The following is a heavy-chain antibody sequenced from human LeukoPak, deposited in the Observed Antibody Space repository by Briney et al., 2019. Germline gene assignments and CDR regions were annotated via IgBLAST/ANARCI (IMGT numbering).Heavy chain of an antibody. V-gene: IGHV3-74*01. CDR3: ASITGTTRFDY. CDR2: INSDGSST. CDR1: GFTFSSYW. D-gene: IGHD1-20*01. Sequence: GGSLRLSCAASGFTFSSYWMHWVRHAPGKGLVWVSRINSDGSSTSYADSVKGRFTISRDNAKNTLYLQMNSLRAEDTAVYYCASITGTTRFDYWGQGTLVTVSS. J-gene: IGHJ4*02.